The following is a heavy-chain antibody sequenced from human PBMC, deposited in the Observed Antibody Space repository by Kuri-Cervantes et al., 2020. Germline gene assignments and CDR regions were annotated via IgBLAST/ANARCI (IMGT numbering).Heavy chain of an antibody. D-gene: IGHD2-8*02. CDR2: ISHSGTI. V-gene: IGHV4-59*08. CDR1: GGSISSYY. J-gene: IGHJ4*02. CDR3: ATRQDTGGPYFDR. Sequence: SETLSLTCTVSGGSISSYYWSWIRQPPGKGLEWIGIISHSGTIDYNPSLKSRVNISLDTSRNHFSLNLRSVTAADTAIYYCATRQDTGGPYFDRWGQGTQVTVSS.